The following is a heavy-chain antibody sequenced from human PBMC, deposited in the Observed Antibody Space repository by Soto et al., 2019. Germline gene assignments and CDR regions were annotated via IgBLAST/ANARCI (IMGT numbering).Heavy chain of an antibody. D-gene: IGHD3-3*01. CDR1: GFTFSSYA. J-gene: IGHJ5*02. CDR3: AKQPTITIFGVVIRAGFDP. V-gene: IGHV3-23*01. CDR2: ISGSGGST. Sequence: EVQLLESGGGLVQPGGSLRLSCAASGFTFSSYAMSWVRQAPGKGLEWVSAISGSGGSTYYADSVKGRFTISRDNSKNTLYLQMNCLRAEDTAVYYCAKQPTITIFGVVIRAGFDPWGQGTLVTVSS.